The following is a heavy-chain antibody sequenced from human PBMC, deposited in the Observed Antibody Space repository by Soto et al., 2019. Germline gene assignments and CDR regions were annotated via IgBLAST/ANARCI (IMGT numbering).Heavy chain of an antibody. CDR2: ISGRGNRT. V-gene: IGHV3-23*01. J-gene: IGHJ4*02. D-gene: IGHD2-21*01. CDR1: GFTFRDYG. CDR3: AKDVFADSKPFDY. Sequence: EEQLLESGGGLVQPGGSLRLSCAVSGFTFRDYGMSWVRQAPGQGLEWVSAISGRGNRTYYADSVKGRFTISRDNSKNTLYLQMNTLRAEDTATYYCAKDVFADSKPFDYWGQGTLVTVSS.